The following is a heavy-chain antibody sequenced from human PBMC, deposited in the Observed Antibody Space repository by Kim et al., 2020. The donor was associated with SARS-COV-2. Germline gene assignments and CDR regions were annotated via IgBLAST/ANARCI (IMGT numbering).Heavy chain of an antibody. CDR1: GFTFSGHP. Sequence: GGSLRLFCAASGFTFSGHPMHWVRQAPGKGLEVMAIISYDGNYKYYADSVKGRFTISRDNSKNTLSLQMNSLRGEDTAVYYCARETAASDGSWVDFWGQGTLVTVSS. J-gene: IGHJ4*02. D-gene: IGHD6-13*01. CDR2: ISYDGNYK. CDR3: ARETAASDGSWVDF. V-gene: IGHV3-30*04.